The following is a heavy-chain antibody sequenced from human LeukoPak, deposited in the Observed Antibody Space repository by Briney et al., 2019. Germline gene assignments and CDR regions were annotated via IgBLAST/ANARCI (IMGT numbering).Heavy chain of an antibody. J-gene: IGHJ5*02. CDR1: GGSISPYY. D-gene: IGHD3-22*01. CDR3: ARHTYYDTHGFHLGWFDP. Sequence: SETLSLTCTVSGGSISPYYWTWIRQSPGKGLEWIGSVYYSGTTKYSPSLNSRLTISVDTSNNQVSLMLKSATAADTAVYYCARHTYYDTHGFHLGWFDPWGQGSLVSVSS. V-gene: IGHV4-59*08. CDR2: VYYSGTT.